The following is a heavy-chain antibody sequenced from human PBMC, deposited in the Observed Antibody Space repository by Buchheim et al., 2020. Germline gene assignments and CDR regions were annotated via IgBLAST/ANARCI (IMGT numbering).Heavy chain of an antibody. J-gene: IGHJ6*02. CDR3: AREHNPRMDYYYYYGMDV. CDR2: IWYDGSNK. CDR1: GFTFSSYG. V-gene: IGHV3-33*01. D-gene: IGHD1-14*01. Sequence: QVQLVESGGGVVQPGRSLRLSCAASGFTFSSYGMHWVRQAPGKGLEWVAVIWYDGSNKYYADSVKGRFTISRDNSTNTLYLQMNSLRAEDTAVYYCAREHNPRMDYYYYYGMDVWGQGTT.